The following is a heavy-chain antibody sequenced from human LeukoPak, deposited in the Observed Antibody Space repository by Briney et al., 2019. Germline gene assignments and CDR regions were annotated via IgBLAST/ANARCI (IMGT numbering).Heavy chain of an antibody. D-gene: IGHD3-22*01. V-gene: IGHV5-51*01. CDR2: IYLGDFNI. Sequence: GESLKISCKGSGYSFSSYWIGWVRQMPGKGLEWMGIIYLGDFNIRYSPSFQGQVTISADKSTSTAYLQWSSLKASDTARYYCARHDAPYDSSASFGYWGQGTLVTVSS. J-gene: IGHJ4*02. CDR3: ARHDAPYDSSASFGY. CDR1: GYSFSSYW.